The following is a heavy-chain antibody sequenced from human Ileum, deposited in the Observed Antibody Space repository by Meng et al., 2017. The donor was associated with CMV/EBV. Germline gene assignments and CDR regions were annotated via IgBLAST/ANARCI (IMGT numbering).Heavy chain of an antibody. CDR2: IYGTNT. J-gene: IGHJ4*02. V-gene: IGHV3-74*01. CDR1: GFNINSFW. CDR3: LRGNSGYGVFDY. Sequence: GESLKISCIVSGFNINSFWMHWVRQVPGRGLVWVSRIYGTNTYYADSVKGRFVISRDNAKNTLYLDMNNLRAEDTAVYYCLRGNSGYGVFDYWGQGNRVT. D-gene: IGHD2-2*03.